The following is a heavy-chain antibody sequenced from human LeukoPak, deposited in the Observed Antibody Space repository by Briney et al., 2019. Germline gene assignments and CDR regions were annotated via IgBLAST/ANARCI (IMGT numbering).Heavy chain of an antibody. Sequence: ASVRVSCKASGYTLTSYGISWVRQAPGQGLEWMGWISAYNGNTNYAQKLQGRVTMTTDTSTSTAYMELRSLRSDDTAVYYCARDPNAMVTSLFDYWGQGTLVTVSS. CDR2: ISAYNGNT. D-gene: IGHD5-18*01. J-gene: IGHJ4*02. V-gene: IGHV1-18*01. CDR1: GYTLTSYG. CDR3: ARDPNAMVTSLFDY.